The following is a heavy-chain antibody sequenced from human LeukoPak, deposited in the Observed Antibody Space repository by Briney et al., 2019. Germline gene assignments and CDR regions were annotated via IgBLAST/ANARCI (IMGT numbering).Heavy chain of an antibody. D-gene: IGHD5-12*01. CDR2: ITSSSSYI. CDR3: AKSARGYTGYEERRYYHFYYYMDV. Sequence: GGSLRLSCAASGFTFSSYSMNWVRQAPGKGLEWVSSITSSSSYIYYADSVKGRFTISRDNSKNTLYLQMNSLRPEDTGVYYCAKSARGYTGYEERRYYHFYYYMDVWGKGTTVTISS. CDR1: GFTFSSYS. J-gene: IGHJ6*03. V-gene: IGHV3-21*04.